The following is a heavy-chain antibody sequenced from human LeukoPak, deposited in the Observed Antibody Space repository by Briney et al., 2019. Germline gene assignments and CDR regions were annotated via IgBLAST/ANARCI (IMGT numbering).Heavy chain of an antibody. CDR2: INPNSGGT. V-gene: IGHV1-2*02. Sequence: ASVKVSCKASGYTFTGYYIHWVRLAPGQGLEWMGWINPNSGGTNYAQKLQGRVTMTTDTSTSTAYMELRSLRSDDTAVYYCARVEAEWLHFDYWGQGTLVTVSS. J-gene: IGHJ4*02. D-gene: IGHD3-3*01. CDR3: ARVEAEWLHFDY. CDR1: GYTFTGYY.